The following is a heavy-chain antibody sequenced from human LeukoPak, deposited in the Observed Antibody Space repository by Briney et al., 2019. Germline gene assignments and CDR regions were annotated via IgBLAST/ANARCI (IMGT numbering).Heavy chain of an antibody. V-gene: IGHV4-39*01. CDR2: IYYSGLT. Sequence: SETLSLTCTVSGGSVSSSSYYWAWIRQPPGKGLEWIGSIYYSGLTNYSPSLKSRVSISIDTSKNQFSLKLTSVTAADTAVYYCARQTGSGLFILPGGQGTLVTVSS. D-gene: IGHD3/OR15-3a*01. CDR3: ARQTGSGLFILP. J-gene: IGHJ4*02. CDR1: GGSVSSSSYY.